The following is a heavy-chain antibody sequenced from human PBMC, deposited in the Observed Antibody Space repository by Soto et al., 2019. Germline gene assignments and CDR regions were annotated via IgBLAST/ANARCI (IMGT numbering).Heavy chain of an antibody. CDR2: ISYDGSNK. CDR1: GFTFSSYA. CDR3: ARGGADYYDSSGQTNPHFDY. Sequence: VQLVESGGGVVQPGRSLRLSCAASGFTFSSYAMHWVRQAPGKGLEWVAVISYDGSNKYYADSVKGRFTISRDNSKNTLDRQMNSLRAEDTAVYYCARGGADYYDSSGQTNPHFDYWGQGTLVTVSS. J-gene: IGHJ4*02. V-gene: IGHV3-30-3*01. D-gene: IGHD3-22*01.